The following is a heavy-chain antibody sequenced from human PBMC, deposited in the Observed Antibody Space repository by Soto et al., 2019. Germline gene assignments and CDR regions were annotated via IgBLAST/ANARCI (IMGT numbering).Heavy chain of an antibody. CDR2: IYSGGYT. CDR1: GFTVSNNY. J-gene: IGHJ4*02. CDR3: APRPGGGGY. D-gene: IGHD3-10*01. V-gene: IGHV3-53*01. Sequence: EVQLVESGGGLIQPGGSLRLSCAVSGFTVSNNYMSWVRQAPGKGLEGVSVIYSGGYTAYGDSVKGRFTISRDNSKNNLSLQMKGRGAADGAVYSGAPRPGGGGYWGQGTLVTVSS.